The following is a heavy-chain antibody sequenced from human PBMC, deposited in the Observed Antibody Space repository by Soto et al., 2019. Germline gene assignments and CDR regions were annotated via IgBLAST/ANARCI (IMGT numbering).Heavy chain of an antibody. CDR2: IFSSGST. V-gene: IGHV4-4*07. Sequence: LSLTCTVSGGSINTFYWSWVRQPAGKGLEWIGRIFSSGSTSFNPSLESRVAMSVDTSKNHFSLNLSSVTAADMAVYYCAREGSYSAYNFAHGIQLWSFDFWGQGALVTV. D-gene: IGHD5-12*01. CDR1: GGSINTFY. J-gene: IGHJ4*02. CDR3: AREGSYSAYNFAHGIQLWSFDF.